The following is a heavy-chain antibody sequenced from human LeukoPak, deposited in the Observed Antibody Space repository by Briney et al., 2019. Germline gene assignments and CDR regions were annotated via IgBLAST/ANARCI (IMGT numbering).Heavy chain of an antibody. CDR1: GYTFTGYY. D-gene: IGHD6-13*01. CDR2: INPNSGGT. V-gene: IGHV1-2*02. Sequence: ASVKVSCKASGYTFTGYYMHWVRQAPGQGLEWMGWINPNSGGTNYARKFQGRVTMTRDTSISTAYMELSRLRSDDTAVYYCAREVAAAEGTINYYYGMDVWGQGTTVTVSS. J-gene: IGHJ6*02. CDR3: AREVAAAEGTINYYYGMDV.